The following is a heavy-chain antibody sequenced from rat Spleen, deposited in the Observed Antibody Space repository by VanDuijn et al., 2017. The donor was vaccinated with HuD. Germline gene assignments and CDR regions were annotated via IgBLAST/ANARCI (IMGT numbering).Heavy chain of an antibody. CDR1: GFTFSDYY. D-gene: IGHD1-5*01. CDR3: AKGNRYNSYVMDA. Sequence: EVQLVESGGVLVQPGRSMKLSCAASGFTFSDYYMAWVRQAPTKGLEWVASISTGGGNTYYRDSVKGRFTISRDNAENTLYLQMDSLRSEDTATYYCAKGNRYNSYVMDAWGQGVMVTVSS. V-gene: IGHV5-25*01. J-gene: IGHJ2*01. CDR2: ISTGGGNT.